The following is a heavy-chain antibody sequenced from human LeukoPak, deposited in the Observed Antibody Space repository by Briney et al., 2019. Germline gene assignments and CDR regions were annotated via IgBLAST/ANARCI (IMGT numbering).Heavy chain of an antibody. V-gene: IGHV5-51*01. J-gene: IGHJ5*02. CDR1: GYSFTSYW. CDR3: ARGHSSSWVITSNWFDP. D-gene: IGHD6-13*01. Sequence: GESLQISCKGSGYSFTSYWIGWVRQMPGKGLEWMGIIYPGDSDTRYSPSFQGQVTISADKSISTAYLQWSSLKASDTAMYYCARGHSSSWVITSNWFDPWGQGTLVTVSS. CDR2: IYPGDSDT.